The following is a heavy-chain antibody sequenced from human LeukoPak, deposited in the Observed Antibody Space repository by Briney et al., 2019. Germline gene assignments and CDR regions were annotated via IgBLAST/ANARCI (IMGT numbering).Heavy chain of an antibody. CDR1: GFTFSNHA. Sequence: GGSLRLSCAASGFTFSNHAMNWVRQAPGKGLEWVSAISGSGGSTYYADSVKGRFTISRDNSKNTLYLQMNSLRAEDTAVYYCAKDTYYYDSSGYYYNYFDYWGQGTLVTVSS. J-gene: IGHJ4*02. CDR2: ISGSGGST. D-gene: IGHD3-22*01. V-gene: IGHV3-23*01. CDR3: AKDTYYYDSSGYYYNYFDY.